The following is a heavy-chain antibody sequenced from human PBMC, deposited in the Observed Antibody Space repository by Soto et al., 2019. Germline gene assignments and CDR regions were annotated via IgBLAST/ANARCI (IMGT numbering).Heavy chain of an antibody. CDR1: GFTFSNAW. CDR2: IKSKTDGGTT. CDR3: TTLPILTIAAAGPGWFDY. D-gene: IGHD6-13*01. V-gene: IGHV3-15*01. Sequence: GSLRLSCAASGFTFSNAWMSWVRQAPGKGLEWVGRIKSKTDGGTTDYAAPVKGRFTISRDDSKNTLYLQMNSLKTEDTAVYYCTTLPILTIAAAGPGWFDYWGQGTLVTVSS. J-gene: IGHJ4*02.